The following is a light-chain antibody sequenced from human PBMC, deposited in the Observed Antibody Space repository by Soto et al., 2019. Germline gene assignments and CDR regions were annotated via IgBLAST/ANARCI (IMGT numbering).Light chain of an antibody. CDR3: CSYGGSYTWV. Sequence: QSVLTQPRSVSGSPGQSVTISCTGTSSDVGSYSFVSWYQQFPDKAPKLMIYDVSERPSGVPDRFSGSKSGNTASLTISGVQAEDEADYYCCSYGGSYTWVFGGGTKVTVL. V-gene: IGLV2-11*01. CDR1: SSDVGSYSF. J-gene: IGLJ3*02. CDR2: DVS.